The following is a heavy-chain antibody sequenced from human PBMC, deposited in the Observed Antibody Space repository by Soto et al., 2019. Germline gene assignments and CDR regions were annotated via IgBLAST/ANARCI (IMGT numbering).Heavy chain of an antibody. V-gene: IGHV1-2*02. CDR2: INPNSGGT. Sequence: GASVKVSCKASGYTFTGYYMHWVRQAPGQGLEWMGWINPNSGGTNYAQKFQGRVTMTRDTSTDTAYMELSSLRSEDTAVYYCATRSGRYFDYWGQGTLVTVSS. CDR1: GYTFTGYY. J-gene: IGHJ4*02. D-gene: IGHD1-26*01. CDR3: ATRSGRYFDY.